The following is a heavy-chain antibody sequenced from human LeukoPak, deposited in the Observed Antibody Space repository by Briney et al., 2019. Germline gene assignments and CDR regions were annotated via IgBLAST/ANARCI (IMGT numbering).Heavy chain of an antibody. D-gene: IGHD6-13*01. CDR2: IYYSGNT. CDR3: ARVYYSSSYDYWYFDL. CDR1: GGSIRSYY. V-gene: IGHV4-59*01. Sequence: SETLSLTCTASGGSIRSYYWSWIRQPPGKGLEWIGYIYYSGNTKYNPSLKSRVTISVDTSKNQFSLKLRSVTAADTAVYYCARVYYSSSYDYWYFDLWGRGTLVTVSS. J-gene: IGHJ2*01.